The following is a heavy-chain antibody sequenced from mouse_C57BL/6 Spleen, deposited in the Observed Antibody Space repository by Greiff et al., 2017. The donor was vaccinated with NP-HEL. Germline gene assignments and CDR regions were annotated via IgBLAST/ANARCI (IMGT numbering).Heavy chain of an antibody. CDR1: GYTFTSYW. J-gene: IGHJ2*01. CDR3: TRASYYDYDGLDY. Sequence: VQLQQSGTVLARPGASVKMSCKTSGYTFTSYWMHWVKQRPGQGLEWIGAIYPGNSDTSYNQKFKGKAKLTAVTSASTAYMELSSLTNEDSAVYYCTRASYYDYDGLDYWGQGTTLTVSS. V-gene: IGHV1-5*01. D-gene: IGHD2-4*01. CDR2: IYPGNSDT.